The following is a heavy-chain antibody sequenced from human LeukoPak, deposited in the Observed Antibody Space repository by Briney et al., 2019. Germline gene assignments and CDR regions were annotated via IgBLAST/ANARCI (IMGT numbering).Heavy chain of an antibody. CDR1: GFTFSSYA. V-gene: IGHV3-23*01. CDR3: AKDRSGPDYGGKRFDY. CDR2: ISGSGGST. J-gene: IGHJ4*02. D-gene: IGHD4-23*01. Sequence: GGSLRLSCAASGFTFSSYAMSWVRQAPGKGLEWVSAISGSGGSTYYADSVKGRFTISRDNSKNTLYLQMNSLRAEDTAVYYCAKDRSGPDYGGKRFDYWGQGTLVTVSS.